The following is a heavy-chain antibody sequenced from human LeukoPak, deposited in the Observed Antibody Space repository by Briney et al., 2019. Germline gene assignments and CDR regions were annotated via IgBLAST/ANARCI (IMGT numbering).Heavy chain of an antibody. CDR1: GFTFSSYG. D-gene: IGHD3-10*01. Sequence: PGGSLRLSCAASGFTFSSYGMHWVRQAPGKGLEWVAVISYDGSNKYYADSVKGRFTISRDNSKNTLYLQMNSLRAEDTAVYYCAKENYYGSGSYYRPAPFDYWGQGTLVTVSS. CDR2: ISYDGSNK. J-gene: IGHJ4*02. CDR3: AKENYYGSGSYYRPAPFDY. V-gene: IGHV3-30*18.